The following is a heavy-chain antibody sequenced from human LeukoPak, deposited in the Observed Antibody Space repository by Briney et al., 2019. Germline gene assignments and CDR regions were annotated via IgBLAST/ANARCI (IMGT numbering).Heavy chain of an antibody. Sequence: GASVKVSCKASGYTFTSYGISWVRQAPGQGLEWMGWISAYNGNTNYAQKLQGRVTMTTDTSTSTAYMELRSLRSDDTAVYYCAREGLQHIVVVTAIYYYYGMDVWGQGTTVTVSS. D-gene: IGHD2-21*02. J-gene: IGHJ6*02. CDR3: AREGLQHIVVVTAIYYYYGMDV. V-gene: IGHV1-18*01. CDR2: ISAYNGNT. CDR1: GYTFTSYG.